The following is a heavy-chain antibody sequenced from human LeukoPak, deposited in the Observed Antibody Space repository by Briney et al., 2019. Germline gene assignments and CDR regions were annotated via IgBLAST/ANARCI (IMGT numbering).Heavy chain of an antibody. Sequence: PSETLSLTCTVSGGSISSYYWSWIRQPPGKGLEWIGYIYYSGGTNYNPSLKSRVTISVDTSKNQFSLKLSSVTAADTAVYYCTRRCKDAYTLYCFDYWGQGTLVTVSS. D-gene: IGHD5-24*01. CDR2: IYYSGGT. V-gene: IGHV4-59*01. CDR1: GGSISSYY. CDR3: TRRCKDAYTLYCFDY. J-gene: IGHJ4*02.